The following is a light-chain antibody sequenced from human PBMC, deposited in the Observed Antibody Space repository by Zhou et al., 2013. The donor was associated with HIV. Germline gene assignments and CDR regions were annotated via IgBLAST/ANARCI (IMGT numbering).Light chain of an antibody. V-gene: IGKV2-28*01. CDR2: LGS. CDR1: QSLLHSNGYKY. CDR3: MQTLQTPRT. J-gene: IGKJ2*02. Sequence: DIVMTQTPISLSVTPGEPASISCRSSQSLLHSNGYKYLDWYLLKPGQSPQLLIYLGSNRASGVSDRFSGSGSGTDFTLKISRVEAEDVGVYYCMQTLQTPRTFGQGTKLEIK.